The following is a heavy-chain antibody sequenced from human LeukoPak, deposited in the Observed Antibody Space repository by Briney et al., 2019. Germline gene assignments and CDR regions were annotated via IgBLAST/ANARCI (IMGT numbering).Heavy chain of an antibody. CDR2: IRSKANSYAT. CDR1: GFTFSNAW. D-gene: IGHD3-22*01. J-gene: IGHJ4*02. V-gene: IGHV3-73*01. Sequence: GGSLRLSCAASGFTFSNAWMSWVRQASGKGLEWVGRIRSKANSYATAYAASVKGRFTISRDDSKNTAYLQMNSLKTEDTAVYYCTSLEMDYYDSSPFDYWGQGTLVTVSS. CDR3: TSLEMDYYDSSPFDY.